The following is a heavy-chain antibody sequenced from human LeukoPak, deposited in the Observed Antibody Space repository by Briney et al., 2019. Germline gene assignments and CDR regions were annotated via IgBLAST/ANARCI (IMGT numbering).Heavy chain of an antibody. CDR1: GYSYTSYW. V-gene: IGHV5-51*01. CDR3: ARQVGGSYSYYFDY. J-gene: IGHJ4*02. D-gene: IGHD1-26*01. CDR2: IYPGDSDT. Sequence: GESLKISSKGSGYSYTSYWIGWVRQKPGKGLEWMGIIYPGDSDTRYGPSFQGQVTISADKSISTPYLQWSSLKASDTAMYYCARQVGGSYSYYFDYWGQGTLVTVSS.